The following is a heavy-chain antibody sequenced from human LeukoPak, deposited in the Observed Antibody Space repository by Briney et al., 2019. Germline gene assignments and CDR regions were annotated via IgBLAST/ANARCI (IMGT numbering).Heavy chain of an antibody. CDR1: GGSFSGYY. Sequence: SETLSLTCAVYGGSFSGYYWSWIRQPPGRGLEWIGEINHSGSTNYNPSLKSRVTISVDTSKNQFSLKLSSVTAADTAVYYCARAAYWGQGTLVTVSS. V-gene: IGHV4-34*01. CDR2: INHSGST. J-gene: IGHJ4*02. CDR3: ARAAY.